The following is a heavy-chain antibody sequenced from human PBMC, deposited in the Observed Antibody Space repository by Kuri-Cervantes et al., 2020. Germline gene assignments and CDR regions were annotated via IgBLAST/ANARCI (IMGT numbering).Heavy chain of an antibody. CDR2: ISSSSSTI. V-gene: IGHV3-48*01. CDR1: GFTFSSYS. D-gene: IGHD3-22*01. Sequence: GESLKISCAASGFTFSSYSMNWVRQAPGKGLEWVSYISSSSSTIYYADSVKGRFTISRDNAKNSLYLQMNSLRPEDTAVYYCAKDYYDSSGSLFDYWGQGTLVTVSS. J-gene: IGHJ4*02. CDR3: AKDYYDSSGSLFDY.